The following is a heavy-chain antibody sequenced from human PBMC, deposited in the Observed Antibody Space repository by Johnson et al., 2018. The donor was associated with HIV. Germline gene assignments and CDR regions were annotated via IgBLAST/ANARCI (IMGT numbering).Heavy chain of an antibody. V-gene: IGHV3-30*03. Sequence: QVQLVESGGGVVQPGRSLRLSCAASGFAFSNFGMHWVRQAPGKGLEWVAVTSYDGSNKYYADSVKGRFTISRDNSKNTLYLQMNSLRAEDTAVYYCAGEPRTLGIWGQGTMVTVSS. CDR2: TSYDGSNK. CDR3: AGEPRTLGI. J-gene: IGHJ3*02. CDR1: GFAFSNFG. D-gene: IGHD3-16*01.